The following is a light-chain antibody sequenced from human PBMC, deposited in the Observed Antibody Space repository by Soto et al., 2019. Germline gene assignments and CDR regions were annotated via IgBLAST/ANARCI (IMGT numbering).Light chain of an antibody. CDR2: GAS. CDR3: QQYNKWPGT. CDR1: QSVSSN. V-gene: IGKV3-15*01. Sequence: EIVITQSPATLSVSPGESATLSCRASQSVSSNLAWYQEKPGQAPRLLIYGASTRATGIPARFSGSGSGTEFTLTISSLQSEDFVVYYCQQYNKWPGTFGQGTKVEIK. J-gene: IGKJ1*01.